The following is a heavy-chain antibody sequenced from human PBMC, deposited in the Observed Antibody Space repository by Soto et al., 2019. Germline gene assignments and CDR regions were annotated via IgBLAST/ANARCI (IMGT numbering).Heavy chain of an antibody. D-gene: IGHD2-8*01. CDR2: LSYDEDTK. V-gene: IGHV3-30*03. J-gene: IGHJ3*02. CDR3: ARANNGIYGAFEI. CDR1: GFTFNSYG. Sequence: QVQVVESGGDVVQPGRSLSLSCAASGFTFNSYGMHWVRQAPGKGLEWVAVLSYDEDTKYYADSVKGRFTGSGDRSKNTLFLQTNRLRAEDTALYYCARANNGIYGAFEICGQGTVVTVSS.